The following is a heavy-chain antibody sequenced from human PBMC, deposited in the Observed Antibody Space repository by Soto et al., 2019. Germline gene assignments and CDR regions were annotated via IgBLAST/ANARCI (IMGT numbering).Heavy chain of an antibody. CDR3: ARVVKAGDYGDYGRYYFDY. Sequence: QVQLVQSGAEVTKPGASVKVSCTASGYTFTTYGITCVRQAPGQGLELMGWISAYSGNTNYAQKLQGRLTVTTDTSTNAAYMDLRSLRSDDTAVYYCARVVKAGDYGDYGRYYFDYWGHGTLVTVSS. D-gene: IGHD4-17*01. J-gene: IGHJ4*01. CDR1: GYTFTTYG. V-gene: IGHV1-18*04. CDR2: ISAYSGNT.